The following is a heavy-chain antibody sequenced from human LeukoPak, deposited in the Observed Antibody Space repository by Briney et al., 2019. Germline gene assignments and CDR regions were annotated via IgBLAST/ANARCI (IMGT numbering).Heavy chain of an antibody. V-gene: IGHV3-48*03. D-gene: IGHD3-10*01. CDR2: ISSSASTI. J-gene: IGHJ3*02. CDR3: ARVSGGAFDI. CDR1: GFTFSAYE. Sequence: GGSLRLSCAAFGFTFSAYEMNWVRQAPGKGLEWVSYISSSASTIYYADSVKGRFTISRDNAKNSLYLQMNSLRAEDTAAYYCARVSGGAFDIWGQGTMVTVSS.